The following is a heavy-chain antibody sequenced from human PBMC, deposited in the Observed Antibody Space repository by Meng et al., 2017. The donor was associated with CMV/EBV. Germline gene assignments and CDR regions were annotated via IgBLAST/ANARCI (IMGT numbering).Heavy chain of an antibody. V-gene: IGHV3-30*04. D-gene: IGHD3-3*01. CDR1: GSTFSSYA. CDR3: ARAPLRFLEWLWDY. J-gene: IGHJ4*02. Sequence: GESLKISCAASGSTFSSYAMHWVRQAPGKGLEWVAVISYDGSNKYYADSVKGRFTISRDNSKNTLYLQMNSLRAEDTAVYYCARAPLRFLEWLWDYWGQGTLVTVSS. CDR2: ISYDGSNK.